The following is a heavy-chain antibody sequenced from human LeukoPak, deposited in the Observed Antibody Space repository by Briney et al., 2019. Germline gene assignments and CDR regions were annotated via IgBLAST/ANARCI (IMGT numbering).Heavy chain of an antibody. V-gene: IGHV3-66*01. CDR2: IYSGGST. CDR1: EFSFGSNY. CDR3: AAVIDY. J-gene: IGHJ4*02. Sequence: GGSLRLSCAASEFSFGSNYMSWVRQAPGKGLEWVSLIYSGGSTNYADSVKGRFTISRDSSKNTLYLQMNSLRAEDTAVYYCAAVIDYWGQGTLVTVSS.